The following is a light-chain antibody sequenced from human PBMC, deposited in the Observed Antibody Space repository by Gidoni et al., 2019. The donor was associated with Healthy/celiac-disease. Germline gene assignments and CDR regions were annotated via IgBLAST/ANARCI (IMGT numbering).Light chain of an antibody. J-gene: IGKJ1*01. Sequence: DIQMTQSPPTLSASVGDRVTITCRASQSISSWLAWYQQKPGKAPKLLIYDASSLESGVPSRFRGSGSGPEFTLTLSSLQPDDFATYYCQQYNSYSRTFGHGTKVEI. CDR1: QSISSW. CDR2: DAS. V-gene: IGKV1-5*01. CDR3: QQYNSYSRT.